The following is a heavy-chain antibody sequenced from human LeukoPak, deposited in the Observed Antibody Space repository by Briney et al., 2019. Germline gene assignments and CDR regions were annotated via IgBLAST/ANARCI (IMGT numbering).Heavy chain of an antibody. CDR2: IYTSGST. CDR3: ARTTPIHQDAFDI. CDR1: GGSINSYY. V-gene: IGHV4-4*07. J-gene: IGHJ3*02. D-gene: IGHD4-17*01. Sequence: PSETLSLTCTVSGGSINSYYWSWIRQPPGKGLEWIGRIYTSGSTNYNPSLKSRVTMSVDTSKNQFSLKLSSVTAADTAVYYCARTTPIHQDAFDIWGQGTMVTVSS.